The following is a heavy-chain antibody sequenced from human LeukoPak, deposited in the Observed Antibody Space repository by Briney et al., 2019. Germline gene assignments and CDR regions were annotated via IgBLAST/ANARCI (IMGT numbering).Heavy chain of an antibody. Sequence: SETLSLTRTVSSGSISSSSSYWGWIRQPPGKGLEWIGSIFYRGSTYYNPSLKGRVTISIDTSKNQFSLKLSSVTAADTAVYYCARHKSWWELHAFDIWGQGTLVTVSS. CDR1: SGSISSSSSY. V-gene: IGHV4-39*01. CDR2: IFYRGST. J-gene: IGHJ3*02. CDR3: ARHKSWWELHAFDI. D-gene: IGHD4-23*01.